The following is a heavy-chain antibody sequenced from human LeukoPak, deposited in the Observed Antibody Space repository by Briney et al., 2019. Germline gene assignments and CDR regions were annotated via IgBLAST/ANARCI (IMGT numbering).Heavy chain of an antibody. CDR2: IYYSGST. CDR1: GGSISSYY. D-gene: IGHD1/OR15-1a*01. Sequence: SETLSLTCTVSGGSISSYYWSWIRQPPGKGLEWIGYIYYSGSTNYNPSLKSQVTISVDTSKNQFSLKLSSVTAADTAVYYCARENNWNSFDYWGQGTLVTVSS. V-gene: IGHV4-59*01. J-gene: IGHJ4*02. CDR3: ARENNWNSFDY.